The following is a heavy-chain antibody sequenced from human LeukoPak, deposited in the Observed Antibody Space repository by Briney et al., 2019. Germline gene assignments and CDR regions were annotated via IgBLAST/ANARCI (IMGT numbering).Heavy chain of an antibody. CDR3: ASAKYSSSSDFDY. CDR2: IYHSGST. V-gene: IGHV4-30-2*01. D-gene: IGHD6-6*01. CDR1: GGSISSGGYY. Sequence: SETLSLTCTVSGGSISSGGYYWSWIRQPPGKGLEWIGYIYHSGSTYYNPSLKSRVTISVDRSKNQFSLKLSSVTAADTAVYYCASAKYSSSSDFDYWGQGTLVTVSS. J-gene: IGHJ4*02.